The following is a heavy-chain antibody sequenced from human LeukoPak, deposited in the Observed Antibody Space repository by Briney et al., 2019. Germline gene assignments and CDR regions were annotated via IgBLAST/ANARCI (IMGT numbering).Heavy chain of an antibody. V-gene: IGHV3-23*01. Sequence: GGSLRLSCAASGFIFSSYAMTWVRQAPGKGLEWVSAISGSGGSTYYADSVKGRFTISRDTSKNTLYLQMNSLRAEDTAVYYCAKDPGGIAVDYWGQGTLVTVSS. CDR1: GFIFSSYA. J-gene: IGHJ4*02. CDR2: ISGSGGST. D-gene: IGHD6-13*01. CDR3: AKDPGGIAVDY.